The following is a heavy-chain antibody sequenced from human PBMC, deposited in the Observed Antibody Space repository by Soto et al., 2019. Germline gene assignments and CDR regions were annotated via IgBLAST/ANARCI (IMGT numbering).Heavy chain of an antibody. CDR1: GYTFTNYG. CDR3: ARGHCSSASRYSMGYYAMDV. Sequence: QVQLVQSGAEVKMPGASVKVSCKASGYTFTNYGISWVRQAPGQGLEWMGWITSYNGNTNYAQKLQGRVTMTTDTSTSTAYMELRSLRSDDTAVYYCARGHCSSASRYSMGYYAMDVWGQGTTVTVSS. CDR2: ITSYNGNT. J-gene: IGHJ6*02. V-gene: IGHV1-18*01. D-gene: IGHD2-2*01.